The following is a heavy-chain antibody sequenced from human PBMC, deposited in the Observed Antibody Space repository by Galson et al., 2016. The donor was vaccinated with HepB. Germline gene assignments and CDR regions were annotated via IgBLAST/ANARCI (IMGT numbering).Heavy chain of an antibody. J-gene: IGHJ3*02. V-gene: IGHV1-18*01. CDR3: AATLTFGGVIVPDAFDI. D-gene: IGHD3-16*02. Sequence: SVKVSCKASGDTLTNYGFSWVRQAPGQGLEWMGWISAYKGNTNYAQKLQGRATMTTDKSTGTAYLELRSLTSDDTAMYYCAATLTFGGVIVPDAFDIWGQGTKVTVSS. CDR2: ISAYKGNT. CDR1: GDTLTNYG.